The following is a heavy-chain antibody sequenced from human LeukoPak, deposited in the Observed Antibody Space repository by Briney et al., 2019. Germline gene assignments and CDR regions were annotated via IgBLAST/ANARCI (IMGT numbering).Heavy chain of an antibody. D-gene: IGHD4/OR15-4a*01. CDR2: ISTSSSYI. V-gene: IGHV3-21*01. Sequence: GGSLRLSCAASGFTFSSYSMNWVRQAPGKGLEWVSSISTSSSYIYYADSVKGRFTISRDNAKNSLYLQMNSLRAEDAAVYYCARRAGAYSHPYDYWGQGTLVTVSS. J-gene: IGHJ4*02. CDR3: ARRAGAYSHPYDY. CDR1: GFTFSSYS.